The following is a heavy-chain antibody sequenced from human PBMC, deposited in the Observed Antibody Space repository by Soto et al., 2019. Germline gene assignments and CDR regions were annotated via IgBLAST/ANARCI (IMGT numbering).Heavy chain of an antibody. CDR1: GYTFTSYG. J-gene: IGHJ4*02. Sequence: QVQLVQSGAEVKKPGASVKVSCKASGYTFTSYGISWVRQAPGQGLEWMGWISAYNGNTNYAQKLQGRVTMTTDTSTSTAYMELRSLRSDDTVVYYCARDEAAAGTFSGFDYWGQGTLVTVSS. V-gene: IGHV1-18*01. CDR2: ISAYNGNT. D-gene: IGHD6-13*01. CDR3: ARDEAAAGTFSGFDY.